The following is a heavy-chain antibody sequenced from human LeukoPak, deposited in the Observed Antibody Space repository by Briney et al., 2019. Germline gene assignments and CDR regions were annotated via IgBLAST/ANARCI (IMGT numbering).Heavy chain of an antibody. Sequence: WGPLSPPASVSGDPPSGHYWRGFPEPPGKGLGGFGYFFYSGNTNYNPSLKSRVTISIDTSKNQCSLKLGSVTAADTAVYYCARAYCSSTSCYPGLFNSWGQGTRVTVSS. J-gene: IGHJ4*02. CDR2: FFYSGNT. V-gene: IGHV4-59*11. D-gene: IGHD2-2*01. CDR1: GDPPSGHY. CDR3: ARAYCSSTSCYPGLFNS.